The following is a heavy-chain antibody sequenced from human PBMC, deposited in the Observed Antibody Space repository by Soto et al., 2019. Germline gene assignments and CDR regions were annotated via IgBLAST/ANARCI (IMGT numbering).Heavy chain of an antibody. J-gene: IGHJ4*02. CDR3: ARGYYYDSSGSDFDY. D-gene: IGHD3-22*01. CDR2: IYCVGST. V-gene: IGHV3-53*01. CDR1: GFTVSSNY. Sequence: PWGSLRLSCTASGFTVSSNYISWVRQAPGKGLEWVSVIYCVGSTYYADSVNGPFTFSRDNSKNTLYLQMNSLRAEGTAVYYCARGYYYDSSGSDFDYWGQGTLVTVSS.